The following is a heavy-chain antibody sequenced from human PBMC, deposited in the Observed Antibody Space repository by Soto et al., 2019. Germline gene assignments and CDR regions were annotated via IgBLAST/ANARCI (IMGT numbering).Heavy chain of an antibody. Sequence: QVQLVQSGAEVKKPGSSVKVSCKASGGTFSSYTISLVRQAPGQGLEWMGRIIPTLGIANYAQKFQGRVTITADKSTSTAWIELSSVTCADAAVYYCLNNPHYWGQGTLVTVSS. D-gene: IGHD1-20*01. CDR3: LNNPHY. J-gene: IGHJ4*02. CDR2: IIPTLGIA. CDR1: GGTFSSYT. V-gene: IGHV1-69*02.